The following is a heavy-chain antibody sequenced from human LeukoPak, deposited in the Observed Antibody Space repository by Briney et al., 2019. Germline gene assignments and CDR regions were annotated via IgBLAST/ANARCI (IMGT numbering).Heavy chain of an antibody. CDR2: ISSSSSYI. Sequence: GGSLRLSCAASGFTFSSYSMNWVRQAPGKGLEWVSSISSSSSYIYYADSVKGRFTISRDNAKNSLYLQMNSLRAEDTAVYYCARGFIAAASGFDYWGQGTLVTVSS. V-gene: IGHV3-21*01. D-gene: IGHD6-13*01. J-gene: IGHJ4*02. CDR1: GFTFSSYS. CDR3: ARGFIAAASGFDY.